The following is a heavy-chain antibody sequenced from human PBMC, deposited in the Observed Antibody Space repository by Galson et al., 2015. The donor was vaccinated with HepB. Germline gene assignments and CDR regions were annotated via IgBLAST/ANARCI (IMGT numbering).Heavy chain of an antibody. CDR2: SCKSESR. V-gene: IGHV4-31*03. D-gene: IGHD6-6*01. J-gene: IGHJ5*02. CDR3: AKVGSTSSMWGFDP. Sequence: TLSLTCTFSDGSISSGGSYWSRIRQHPEKGLEWIGYSCKSESRYYNPSLKSRVIISLDMSRNQFSLNLNSVTAADTAVYYCAKVGSTSSMWGFDPWGRGALVTVSS. CDR1: DGSISSGGSY.